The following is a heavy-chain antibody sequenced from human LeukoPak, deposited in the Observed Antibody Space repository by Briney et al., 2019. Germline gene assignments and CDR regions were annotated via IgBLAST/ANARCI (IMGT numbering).Heavy chain of an antibody. CDR2: IWYDGSNK. D-gene: IGHD5-12*01. CDR3: ARSASGGYDYQGN. Sequence: PGGSLRLSCAASGFTFSSYGMHWVRQTPGKGLEWAAVIWYDGSNKYYADSVKGRFTIPRDNSKNTLYLQMNSLRAEDTAVYYCARSASGGYDYQGNWGQGTLVTVSS. CDR1: GFTFSSYG. V-gene: IGHV3-33*01. J-gene: IGHJ4*02.